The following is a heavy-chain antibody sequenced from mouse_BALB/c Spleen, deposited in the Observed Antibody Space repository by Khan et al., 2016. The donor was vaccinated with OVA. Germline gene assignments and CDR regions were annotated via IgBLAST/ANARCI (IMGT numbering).Heavy chain of an antibody. CDR3: ARDRLRLAMDY. CDR1: GFSLTSYG. D-gene: IGHD2-4*01. V-gene: IGHV2-9*02. Sequence: QMQLEESGPGLVAPSQSLSITCTVSGFSLTSYGVHWVRQPPGKGLEWLGVIWTGGNTNYKSALMSRLSISTDNSKSQVFLKMNSLQTADTAMYYCARDRLRLAMDYWGQGTSVTVSS. CDR2: IWTGGNT. J-gene: IGHJ4*01.